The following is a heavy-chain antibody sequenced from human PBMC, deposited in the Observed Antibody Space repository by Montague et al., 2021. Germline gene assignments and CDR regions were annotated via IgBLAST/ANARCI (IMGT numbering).Heavy chain of an antibody. V-gene: IGHV4-34*01. J-gene: IGHJ4*02. CDR1: GGSLSGYI. D-gene: IGHD6-19*01. Sequence: SETLSLTCAVYGGSLSGYIWNWIRQPPGRDLEWIGQISHTGNTSYNPSLKSQVTMSVDTSANHVSLRLSSVTAADTAVYYCTRGEVAVTGIDYWGQGALVTVSS. CDR3: TRGEVAVTGIDY. CDR2: ISHTGNT.